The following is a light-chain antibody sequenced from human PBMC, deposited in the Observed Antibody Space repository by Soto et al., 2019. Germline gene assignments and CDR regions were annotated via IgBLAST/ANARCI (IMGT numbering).Light chain of an antibody. CDR3: QTWDTGARVV. V-gene: IGLV4-69*01. CDR2: LSSDGSH. Sequence: QSVLTQSPSASASLGASVKLTCTLSSGHSSYAIAWHQQQPEKGPRCLMKLSSDGSHSKGDGIPDRFSGSSSGAERYLTISSLQSEDEADYYCQTWDTGARVVFGGGTTVTVL. J-gene: IGLJ2*01. CDR1: SGHSSYA.